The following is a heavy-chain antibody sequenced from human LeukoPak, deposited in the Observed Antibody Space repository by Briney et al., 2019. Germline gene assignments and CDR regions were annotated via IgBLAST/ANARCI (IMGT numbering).Heavy chain of an antibody. Sequence: GGSLRLSCAASGFTFSSYWMHWVRQAPGKGLEWVGRIRSKANSYATAYAASVKGRFTISRDDSKNTAYLQMNSLKTEDTAVYYCTRGALEGANDYWGQGTLVTVSS. CDR1: GFTFSSYW. CDR2: IRSKANSYAT. V-gene: IGHV3-73*01. D-gene: IGHD1-26*01. CDR3: TRGALEGANDY. J-gene: IGHJ4*02.